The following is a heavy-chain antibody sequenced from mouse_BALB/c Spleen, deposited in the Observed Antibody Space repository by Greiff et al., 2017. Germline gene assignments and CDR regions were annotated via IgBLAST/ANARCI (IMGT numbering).Heavy chain of an antibody. V-gene: IGHV5-9-4*01. CDR3: ARDTAYCGNYGKAMDY. D-gene: IGHD2-10*01. Sequence: EVQLVESGGGLVKPGGSLKLSCAASGFTFSSYAMSWVRQSPEKRLEWVAEISSGGSYTYYPDTVTGRFTISRDNAKNTLYLEMSSLRSEDTAMYYCARDTAYCGNYGKAMDYWGQGTSVTVSS. CDR2: ISSGGSYT. CDR1: GFTFSSYA. J-gene: IGHJ4*01.